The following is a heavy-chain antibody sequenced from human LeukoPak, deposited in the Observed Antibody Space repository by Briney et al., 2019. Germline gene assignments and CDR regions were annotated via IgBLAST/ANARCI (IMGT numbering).Heavy chain of an antibody. J-gene: IGHJ4*02. D-gene: IGHD2-15*01. CDR2: IYTSGST. V-gene: IGHV4-4*07. Sequence: SETLSPTCTVSGGSISSSYWSWIRQPAGKGLEWIGRIYTSGSTNYNPSLKSRVTMSVDTSKNQFSLKLSSVTAADTAVYYCARDHCSGGSCYASWYYFDYWGQGTLVTVSS. CDR1: GGSISSSY. CDR3: ARDHCSGGSCYASWYYFDY.